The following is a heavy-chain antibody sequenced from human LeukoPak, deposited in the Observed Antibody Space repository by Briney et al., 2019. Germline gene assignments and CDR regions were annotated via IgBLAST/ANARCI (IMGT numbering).Heavy chain of an antibody. J-gene: IGHJ4*02. Sequence: SETLSLTCTVSGGSIRTTSSYWGWIRQPPGKGLEWIGSTFYSGYTYSNSSLESRVTMSVDTSKNQFSLKLNSVTAADTAIYYCARHFAGHTQNFDYWGQGTLVTVSS. V-gene: IGHV4-39*01. CDR3: ARHFAGHTQNFDY. CDR2: TFYSGYT. CDR1: GGSIRTTSSY.